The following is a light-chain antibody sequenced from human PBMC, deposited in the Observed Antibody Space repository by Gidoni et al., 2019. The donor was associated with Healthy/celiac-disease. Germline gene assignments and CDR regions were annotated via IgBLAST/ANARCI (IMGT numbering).Light chain of an antibody. CDR3: AAWDDSLSVV. Sequence: QSVLPQPPSASGTPGQLVTISCSGSSSTIGSNYVYWYQQLPGTAPKLLIYRNNQRPSGVPDRFSGSKSGTSASLAISGLRSEDEADYYCAAWDDSLSVVFGGGTKLTVL. CDR2: RNN. V-gene: IGLV1-47*01. J-gene: IGLJ2*01. CDR1: SSTIGSNY.